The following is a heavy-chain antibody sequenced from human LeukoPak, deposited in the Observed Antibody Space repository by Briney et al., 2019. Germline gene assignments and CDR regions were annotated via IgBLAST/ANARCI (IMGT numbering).Heavy chain of an antibody. J-gene: IGHJ4*02. D-gene: IGHD6-13*01. Sequence: ASVKVSCKASGYTFTIYGISWVRQAPGQGLEWMGWISAYNGNTNYAQKLQGRVTMTTDTSTSTAYMELRSLRSDDTAVYYCARGKRKAAAAHVDYWGQGTLVTVSS. CDR3: ARGKRKAAAAHVDY. CDR2: ISAYNGNT. V-gene: IGHV1-18*01. CDR1: GYTFTIYG.